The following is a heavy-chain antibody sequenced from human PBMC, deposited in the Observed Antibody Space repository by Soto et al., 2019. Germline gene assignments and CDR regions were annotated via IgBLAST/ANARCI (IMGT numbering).Heavy chain of an antibody. CDR1: GGTFSSYA. V-gene: IGHV1-69*12. J-gene: IGHJ6*02. CDR3: AIPRSIAAAGYYGMDV. CDR2: IIPIFGTA. Sequence: QVQLVQSGAEVKKPGSSVKVSCKASGGTFSSYAISWVRQAPGQGLEWMGGIIPIFGTANYAQKFQGRVTITADESSSTAYMELSSLISEDTAVYYCAIPRSIAAAGYYGMDVWGQGTTDTVSS. D-gene: IGHD6-13*01.